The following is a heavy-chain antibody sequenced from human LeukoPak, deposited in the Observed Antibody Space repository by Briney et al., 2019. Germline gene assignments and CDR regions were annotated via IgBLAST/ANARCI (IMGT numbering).Heavy chain of an antibody. Sequence: GASVDVSCKASGYTFTGYYMHWVRQAPGQGLEWMGWINPNSGGTNYAQKFQGRVTMTRDTSISTVYMELSRLTSDDTAVYYCARDDYGGYYPWGQGTLVTVSS. CDR2: INPNSGGT. CDR1: GYTFTGYY. J-gene: IGHJ5*02. V-gene: IGHV1-2*02. CDR3: ARDDYGGYYP. D-gene: IGHD4-17*01.